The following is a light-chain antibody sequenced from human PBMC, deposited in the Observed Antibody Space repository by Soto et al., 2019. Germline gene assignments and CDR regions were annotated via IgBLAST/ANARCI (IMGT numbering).Light chain of an antibody. CDR3: QQCSKWPIR. J-gene: IGKJ5*01. CDR2: DAS. CDR1: QSVSRY. V-gene: IGKV3-11*01. Sequence: EIALTQAPSTLSASASHTATLSFRASQSVSRYLAWYQQKPGQAPRLLIYDASNRATGIPARFSGSGSGTDFTLTISSLEPEDFAVYYCQQCSKWPIRFGQGTRLEIK.